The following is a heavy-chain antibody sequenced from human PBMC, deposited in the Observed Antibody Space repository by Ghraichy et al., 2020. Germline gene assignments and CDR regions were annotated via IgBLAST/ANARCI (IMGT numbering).Heavy chain of an antibody. D-gene: IGHD3-22*01. Sequence: GGSLRLSCAASGVSVSYNYMSWVRQAPGKGLEWVSLIYADNSSYYADSMKGRVTISRDNSKNTVYLQMNSLRAEDTAVYYCSRDRYYDSIGRYYYYYYGMDVWGQGTTGTVSS. CDR3: SRDRYYDSIGRYYYYYYGMDV. CDR2: IYADNSS. CDR1: GVSVSYNY. V-gene: IGHV3-66*01. J-gene: IGHJ6*02.